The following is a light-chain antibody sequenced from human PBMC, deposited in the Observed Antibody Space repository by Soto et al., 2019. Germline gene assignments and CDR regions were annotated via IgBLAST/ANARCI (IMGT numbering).Light chain of an antibody. V-gene: IGKV1-39*01. J-gene: IGKJ2*01. CDR2: GAS. Sequence: DIQMTQSPSSLSASVGDRVNLTCRASQNISRYLNWYQHKSGEAPKLLIYGASSLHSGVPSRFSGSGSGTDFTLTISSLQPEDLASYYCQQSYSPYTFGQGTKLGIK. CDR1: QNISRY. CDR3: QQSYSPYT.